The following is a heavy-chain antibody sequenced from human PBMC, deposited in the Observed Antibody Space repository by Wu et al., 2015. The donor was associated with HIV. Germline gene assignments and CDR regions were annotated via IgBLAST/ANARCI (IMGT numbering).Heavy chain of an antibody. CDR2: ITTNNGYT. V-gene: IGHV1-18*01. J-gene: IGHJ5*02. CDR1: GYTFITHA. Sequence: QVQLVQSGGDVKKSGASVKVSCKASGYTFITHAITWVRQAPGQRPEWMGWITTNNGYTKYAQKFQDRLSLTTDTSATTAYMELRSLRSDDTAVYYCARVFEDSSGYYSWFDPGPGNPGHRLL. CDR3: ARVFEDSSGYYSWFDP. D-gene: IGHD3-22*01.